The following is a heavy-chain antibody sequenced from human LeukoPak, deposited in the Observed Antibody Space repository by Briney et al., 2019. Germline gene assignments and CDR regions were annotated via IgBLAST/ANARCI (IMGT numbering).Heavy chain of an antibody. V-gene: IGHV2-5*02. CDR2: IYWDDDK. D-gene: IGHD6-13*01. Sequence: SGRTLVKPTQTLTLTCTFSGFSLSTSGVGVGWIRQPPGKALEWLALIYWDDDKRYSPSLKSRLTITKDTSKNQVVLTMTNMDPVDTATYYCAHRGSSSWFVYYFDYWGQGTLVTVSS. CDR1: GFSLSTSGVG. CDR3: AHRGSSSWFVYYFDY. J-gene: IGHJ4*02.